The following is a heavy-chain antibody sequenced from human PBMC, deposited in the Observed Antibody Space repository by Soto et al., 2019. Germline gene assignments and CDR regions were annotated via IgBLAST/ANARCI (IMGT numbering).Heavy chain of an antibody. CDR1: GGSISSSNYH. CDR3: ARHVGNSPPGS. D-gene: IGHD1-26*01. CDR2: MYYSGSA. V-gene: IGHV4-39*01. J-gene: IGHJ4*02. Sequence: QLQLQESGPGLVKPSETLSLTCTVSGGSISSSNYHWGWIRQPPGKGLEWIGSMYYSGSAYYNPSLKTRVTISVDTSKNPFSLKLTSVTAAHPAFYHCARHVGNSPPGSWGQGTLVTVSS.